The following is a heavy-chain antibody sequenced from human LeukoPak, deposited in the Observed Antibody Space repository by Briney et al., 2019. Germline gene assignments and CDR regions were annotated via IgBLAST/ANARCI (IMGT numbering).Heavy chain of an antibody. CDR3: ARVPRLSIAVAAPIFDY. V-gene: IGHV4-34*01. CDR1: GGSFSGYY. CDR2: INHSGST. D-gene: IGHD6-19*01. Sequence: SETLSLTCAVYGGSFSGYYWSWIRQPPGKGLEWIGEINHSGSTNYNPSLKSRVTISVDTSKNQFSLKLSSVTAADTAVYYCARVPRLSIAVAAPIFDYWGQGTLVTVSS. J-gene: IGHJ4*02.